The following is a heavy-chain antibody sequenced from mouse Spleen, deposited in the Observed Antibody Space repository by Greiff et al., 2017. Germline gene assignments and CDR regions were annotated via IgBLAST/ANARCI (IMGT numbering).Heavy chain of an antibody. CDR1: GYTFTSYW. Sequence: QVQLQQPGAELVKPGASVKLSCKASGYTFTSYWMHWVKQRPGQGLEWIGMIHPNSGSTNYNEKFKSKATLPVDKSSSTAYMQLSSLTSEDSAVYYCARSRMITAWYFDVWGAGTTVTVSS. CDR3: ARSRMITAWYFDV. CDR2: IHPNSGST. D-gene: IGHD2-4*01. J-gene: IGHJ1*01. V-gene: IGHV1-64*01.